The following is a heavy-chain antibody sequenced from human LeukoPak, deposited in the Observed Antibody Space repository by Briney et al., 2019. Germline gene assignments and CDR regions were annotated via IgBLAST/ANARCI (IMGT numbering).Heavy chain of an antibody. J-gene: IGHJ4*02. Sequence: SETLSLTCTVSGVSISSGDYYWSWIRQPPGKGLEWIGYIYYSGSTYYNPSLKSRVTISVDTSKNQFSLKLSSVTAADTAVYYCARETGYSGYGVDYWGQGTLVTVSS. D-gene: IGHD5-12*01. CDR3: ARETGYSGYGVDY. CDR1: GVSISSGDYY. V-gene: IGHV4-30-4*01. CDR2: IYYSGST.